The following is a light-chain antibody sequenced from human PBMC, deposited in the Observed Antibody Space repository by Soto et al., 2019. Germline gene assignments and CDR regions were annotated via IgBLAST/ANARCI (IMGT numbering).Light chain of an antibody. Sequence: QSALTQPASVSGSPGQSITISCTGTSSDVGGYNYVSWYQQHPGKAPKLMIYEVSNRPSGVSNRFSGSKSGNTASLTISGLQAEEEADYYCTSYTTSSTLVFGGGTKLPVL. V-gene: IGLV2-14*01. CDR3: TSYTTSSTLV. CDR2: EVS. J-gene: IGLJ3*02. CDR1: SSDVGGYNY.